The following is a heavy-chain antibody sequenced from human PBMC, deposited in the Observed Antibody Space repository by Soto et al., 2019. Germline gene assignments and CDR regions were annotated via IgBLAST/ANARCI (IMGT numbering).Heavy chain of an antibody. Sequence: SETLSLTCIVSGGSISSSSSYWGWIRQPPGKGLEWIGYIYYSGSTNYNPSLKSRVTISVDTSKNQFSLKLSSVTAADTAVYYCARVVVVAAVYYYMDVWGKGTTVTVSS. CDR1: GGSISSSSSY. D-gene: IGHD2-15*01. V-gene: IGHV4-61*05. CDR2: IYYSGST. CDR3: ARVVVVAAVYYYMDV. J-gene: IGHJ6*03.